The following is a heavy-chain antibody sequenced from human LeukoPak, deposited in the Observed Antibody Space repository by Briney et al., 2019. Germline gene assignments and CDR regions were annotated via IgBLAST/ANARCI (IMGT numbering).Heavy chain of an antibody. J-gene: IGHJ5*02. D-gene: IGHD1-7*01. CDR3: AKDPFGITETTVAWFDP. V-gene: IGHV3-23*01. CDR1: GFTFSSYA. Sequence: GRSLRLSCAASGFTFSSYAMSWVRQAPGKGLEWVSAISGSGGSTYYADSVKGRFTISRDNSKNTLYLQMNSLRAEDTAVYYCAKDPFGITETTVAWFDPWGQGTLVTVSS. CDR2: ISGSGGST.